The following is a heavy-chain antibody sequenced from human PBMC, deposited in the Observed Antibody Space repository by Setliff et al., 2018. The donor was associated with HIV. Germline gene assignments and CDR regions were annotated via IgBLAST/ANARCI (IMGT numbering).Heavy chain of an antibody. CDR2: VNANNGNT. Sequence: ASVKVSCKASGYTFTSYALHWVRQAPGQRLEWMGWVNANNGNTKYSEKFQGRVTITRDTAASTVYMELSSLKSEDTAVYYCAREGQWLAWGQGTLVTVSS. J-gene: IGHJ5*02. V-gene: IGHV1-3*01. D-gene: IGHD6-19*01. CDR3: AREGQWLA. CDR1: GYTFTSYA.